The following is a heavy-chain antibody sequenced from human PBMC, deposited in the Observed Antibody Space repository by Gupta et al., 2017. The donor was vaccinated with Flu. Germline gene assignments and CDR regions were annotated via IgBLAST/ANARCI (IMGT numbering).Heavy chain of an antibody. CDR2: IWYDGSNK. V-gene: IGHV3-33*01. CDR1: GFTFRSYG. CDR3: AREYSSSFHASSDAFDI. J-gene: IGHJ3*02. Sequence: QVQLVESGGGVVQPGRSLRLSCAASGFTFRSYGMHWVRQAPGKGLEWVAVIWYDGSNKYYADSVKGRFTISRDNSKNTLYLQMDSLRAEDTAVYYCAREYSSSFHASSDAFDIWGQGTMVTVSS. D-gene: IGHD6-6*01.